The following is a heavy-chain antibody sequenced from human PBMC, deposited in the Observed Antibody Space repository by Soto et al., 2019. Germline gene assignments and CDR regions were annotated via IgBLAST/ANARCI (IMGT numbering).Heavy chain of an antibody. CDR3: AREFVAAAGTPTEYYYGMDV. J-gene: IGHJ6*02. Sequence: PGGSLRLSCAASGFTFSSYSMNWVRQAPGKGLEWVSSISSSSSYIYYADSVKGRFTISRDNAKNSLYLQMNSLRAEDTAVYYCAREFVAAAGTPTEYYYGMDVWGQGTTVTVSS. V-gene: IGHV3-21*01. D-gene: IGHD6-13*01. CDR2: ISSSSSYI. CDR1: GFTFSSYS.